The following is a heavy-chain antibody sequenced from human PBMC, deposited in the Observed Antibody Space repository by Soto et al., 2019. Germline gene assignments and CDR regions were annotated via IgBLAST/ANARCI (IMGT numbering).Heavy chain of an antibody. V-gene: IGHV1-2*04. Sequence: ASVKVSCKASGYTFTGYYMHWVRQAPGQGLEWMGWINPNSGGTNYAQKFQGWVTMTRDTSISTAYMELSRLRSDDTAVYYCARDLGAEMATIGGLYYWGQGTLVTVSS. J-gene: IGHJ4*02. D-gene: IGHD5-12*01. CDR1: GYTFTGYY. CDR2: INPNSGGT. CDR3: ARDLGAEMATIGGLYY.